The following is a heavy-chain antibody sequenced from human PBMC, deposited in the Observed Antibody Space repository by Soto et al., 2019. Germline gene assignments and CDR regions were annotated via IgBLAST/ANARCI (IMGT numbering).Heavy chain of an antibody. Sequence: SETLSLTCAVSGGSISSGGYSWSWIRQPPGKGLEWIGYIYHSGSTYYNPSLKSRVTISVDRSKNQFSLKLSSVTAADTAVYYCARGPETGTFDYWGQGTLVTVSS. CDR3: ARGPETGTFDY. J-gene: IGHJ4*02. D-gene: IGHD1-1*01. CDR2: IYHSGST. CDR1: GGSISSGGYS. V-gene: IGHV4-30-2*01.